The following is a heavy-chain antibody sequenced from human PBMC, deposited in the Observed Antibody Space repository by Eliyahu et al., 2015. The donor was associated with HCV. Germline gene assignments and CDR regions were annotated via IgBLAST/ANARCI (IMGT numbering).Heavy chain of an antibody. CDR2: IIPIFGTA. D-gene: IGHD3-22*01. V-gene: IGHV1-69*01. CDR3: ASGSHYYDSSGYPEDYYYGMDV. J-gene: IGHJ6*02. Sequence: SCKASGGTFSSYAISWVRQAPGQGLEWMGGIIPIFGTANYAQKFQGRVTITADESTSTAYMELSSLRSEDTAVYYCASGSHYYDSSGYPEDYYYGMDVWGQGTTVTVSS. CDR1: GGTFSSYA.